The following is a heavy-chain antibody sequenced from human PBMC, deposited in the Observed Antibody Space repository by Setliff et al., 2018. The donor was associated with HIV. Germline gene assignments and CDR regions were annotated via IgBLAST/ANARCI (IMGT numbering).Heavy chain of an antibody. CDR3: ARDLLGSSSLVDY. CDR1: GGSISSGSYY. Sequence: PSETLSLTCTVSGGSISSGSYYWSWIRQPAGKGLEWIGHIHTSGNSSYNPSLKSRVIISLDTSKNQISLKLNSVTAADTAVYYCARDLLGSSSLVDYWGQGTLVTVSS. CDR2: IHTSGNS. V-gene: IGHV4-61*09. D-gene: IGHD6-6*01. J-gene: IGHJ4*02.